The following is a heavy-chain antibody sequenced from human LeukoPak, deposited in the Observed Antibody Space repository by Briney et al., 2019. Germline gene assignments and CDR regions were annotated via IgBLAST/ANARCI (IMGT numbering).Heavy chain of an antibody. CDR1: GYTFTTYW. Sequence: GESLKISCKGSGYTFTTYWIGWVRQMPGKGLGWMGIIYPGDSDTRYSPSFQGQVTISADKSISTAYLQWSSLKASDTAIYYCARHLFPDYGDYADYWGQGTLVTVSS. D-gene: IGHD4-17*01. CDR2: IYPGDSDT. J-gene: IGHJ4*02. V-gene: IGHV5-51*01. CDR3: ARHLFPDYGDYADY.